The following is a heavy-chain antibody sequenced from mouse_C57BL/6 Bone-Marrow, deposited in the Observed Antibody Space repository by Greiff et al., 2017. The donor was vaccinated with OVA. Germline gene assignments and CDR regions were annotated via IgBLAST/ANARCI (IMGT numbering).Heavy chain of an antibody. CDR2: INPSNGGT. D-gene: IGHD2-3*01. J-gene: IGHJ1*03. Sequence: QVQLQQPGTELVKPGASVKLSCKASGYTFTSYWMHWVKQRPGQGLEWIGNINPSNGGTNYNEKFKSKATLTVDKSSSTAYMQLSSLTSEYSAFYYYARGMVRGWYFDVEDTGTAITVTA. CDR1: GYTFTSYW. CDR3: ARGMVRGWYFDV. V-gene: IGHV1-53*01.